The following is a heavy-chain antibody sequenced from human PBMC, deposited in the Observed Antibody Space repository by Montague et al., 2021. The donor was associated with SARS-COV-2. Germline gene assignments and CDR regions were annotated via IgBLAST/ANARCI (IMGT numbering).Heavy chain of an antibody. CDR1: GESFNGYY. CDR2: IHHSGST. J-gene: IGHJ4*02. V-gene: IGHV4-34*01. D-gene: IGHD3-3*01. Sequence: SETLSLTCAVSGESFNGYYWSWIRQPPGKRLEWIGQIHHSGSTNYNPSLKSRVTISVDTSKNPFSLRLSSVTAADTAVYYCARGDQLRCLGWPSRQSTFDHWGQGTLVTVSS. CDR3: ARGDQLRCLGWPSRQSTFDH.